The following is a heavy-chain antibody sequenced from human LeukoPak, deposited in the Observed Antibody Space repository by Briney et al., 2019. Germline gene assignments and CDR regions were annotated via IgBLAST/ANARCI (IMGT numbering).Heavy chain of an antibody. CDR3: ARGSGGIWFDP. J-gene: IGHJ5*02. CDR2: INHSGST. D-gene: IGHD3-10*01. CDR1: GGSFSGYY. V-gene: IGHV4-34*01. Sequence: PSETLSLTCAVYGGSFSGYYWSWIRQPPGKGLEWIGEINHSGSTNYNPSLKSRVTISVDTSKNQFSLKLSSVTAADTAVYYCARGSGGIWFDPWGQGTLVTVSS.